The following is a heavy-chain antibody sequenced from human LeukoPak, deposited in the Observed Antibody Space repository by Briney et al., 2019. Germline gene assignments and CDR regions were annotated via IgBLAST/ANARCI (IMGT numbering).Heavy chain of an antibody. V-gene: IGHV3-15*01. Sequence: PGGSLRLSCVASGFTFSDAWMSWVRQAPGKGLEWVARIRSRTEGGAADYAAPVKGRFTISRDDSENTLSLQMNSLKSEDTAVYYCTTDYCSDGSCPGAFVMWGQGTMVTVSS. CDR2: IRSRTEGGAA. J-gene: IGHJ3*02. CDR3: TTDYCSDGSCPGAFVM. D-gene: IGHD2-15*01. CDR1: GFTFSDAW.